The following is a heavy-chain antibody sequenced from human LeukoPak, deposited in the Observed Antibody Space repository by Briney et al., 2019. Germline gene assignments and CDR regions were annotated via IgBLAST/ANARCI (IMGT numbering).Heavy chain of an antibody. CDR2: ISYDGSAK. Sequence: GGSLRLSCAASGFSFSGYAMHWVRQAPGNGLEWVTVISYDGSAKYYSDSVKGRFTIFRDNSKNTLYLQMNSLRAEDTAVYYCARTFWDKSNGYDYYFDYWGQGSLVTVSS. CDR1: GFSFSGYA. J-gene: IGHJ4*02. CDR3: ARTFWDKSNGYDYYFDY. D-gene: IGHD5-12*01. V-gene: IGHV3-30*04.